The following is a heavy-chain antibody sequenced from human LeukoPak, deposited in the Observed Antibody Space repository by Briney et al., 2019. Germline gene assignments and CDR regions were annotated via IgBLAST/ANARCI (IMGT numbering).Heavy chain of an antibody. V-gene: IGHV4-31*11. D-gene: IGHD2-2*01. CDR2: IYYRGST. Sequence: PSEILSLTCAVSGASISSGGFFWSWIRQHPGMGLEWLGYIYYRGSTYYNPSLNSRVTISVDTSKNQFSLELSSVTAADTAVYYCARDAGASLVVPAASYFDYWGQGTLVTVSS. CDR3: ARDAGASLVVPAASYFDY. J-gene: IGHJ4*02. CDR1: GASISSGGFF.